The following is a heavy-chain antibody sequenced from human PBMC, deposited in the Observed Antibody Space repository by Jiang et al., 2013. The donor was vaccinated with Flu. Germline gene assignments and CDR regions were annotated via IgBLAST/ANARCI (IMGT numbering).Heavy chain of an antibody. CDR3: ARHTPSTVVNRLDAFDI. D-gene: IGHD4-23*01. J-gene: IGHJ3*02. V-gene: IGHV1-46*01. Sequence: KPGASVKVSCKASGYTFTSYYMHWVRQAPGQGLEWMGIINPSGGSTSYAQKFQGRVTMTRDTSTSTVYMELSSLRSEDTAVYYCARHTPSTVVNRLDAFDIWGQGTMVTVSS. CDR2: INPSGGST. CDR1: GYTFTSYY.